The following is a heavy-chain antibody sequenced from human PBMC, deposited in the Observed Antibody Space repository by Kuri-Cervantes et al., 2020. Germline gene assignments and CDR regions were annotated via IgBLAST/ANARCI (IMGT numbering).Heavy chain of an antibody. J-gene: IGHJ4*02. Sequence: GGSLRLSCAASEFTFSSYWMSWVRQAPGKGLEWVANIKQDGSEKYYVDSVKGRFTISRDNAKNSLYLQMNSLRAEDTAVYYCAQGGNKDYWGQGTLVTVSS. CDR2: IKQDGSEK. V-gene: IGHV3-7*01. CDR3: AQGGNKDY. D-gene: IGHD4-23*01. CDR1: EFTFSSYW.